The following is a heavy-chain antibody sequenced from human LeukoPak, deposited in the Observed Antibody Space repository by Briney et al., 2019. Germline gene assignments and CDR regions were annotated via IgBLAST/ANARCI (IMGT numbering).Heavy chain of an antibody. Sequence: PSETLSLTCTVSGGSISSGSYYWGWIRQPPGKGLEWIGEINHGGSTNYNPSLKSRVTISVDASKNQFSLKLSSVTAADTAVYYCARYLDYGGNSRVFQHWGQGTLVTVSS. J-gene: IGHJ1*01. CDR2: INHGGST. CDR3: ARYLDYGGNSRVFQH. V-gene: IGHV4-39*07. CDR1: GGSISSGSYY. D-gene: IGHD4-23*01.